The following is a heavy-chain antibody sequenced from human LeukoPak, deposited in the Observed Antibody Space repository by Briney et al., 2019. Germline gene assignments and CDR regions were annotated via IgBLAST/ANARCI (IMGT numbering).Heavy chain of an antibody. D-gene: IGHD2-2*01. CDR1: GFTVSSNF. Sequence: PGGSLRLSCAASGFTVSSNFMSWVRQAPGKGLECVSVIYSRGGTYYADSVQGRFTISRDASKNTLYLQMNSLRAEDTAVYYCARDRGYQLLDAFDIWGQGTMVTVSS. J-gene: IGHJ3*02. V-gene: IGHV3-66*03. CDR3: ARDRGYQLLDAFDI. CDR2: IYSRGGT.